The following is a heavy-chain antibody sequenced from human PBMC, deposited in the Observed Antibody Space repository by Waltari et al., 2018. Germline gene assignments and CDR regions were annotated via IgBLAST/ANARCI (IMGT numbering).Heavy chain of an antibody. V-gene: IGHV4-59*01. CDR2: IYYSGST. J-gene: IGHJ6*03. CDR3: ARGRQGGSSAHYYYYMDV. D-gene: IGHD6-19*01. CDR1: GGSIRSYY. Sequence: QVQLQESGPGLVKPSETLSLTCTVSGGSIRSYYWSWIRQHPGKGLEWIGYIYYSGSTNYNPSLKSRVTISVDTSKNQFSLKLSSVTAADTAVYYCARGRQGGSSAHYYYYMDVWGKGTTVTVSS.